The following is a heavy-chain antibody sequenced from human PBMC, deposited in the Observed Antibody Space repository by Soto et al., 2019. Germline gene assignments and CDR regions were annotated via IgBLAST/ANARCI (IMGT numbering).Heavy chain of an antibody. CDR1: GASVFSSTAA. CDR3: ARVRSGRGWFNAFDI. CDR2: TYYRSKWYN. J-gene: IGHJ3*02. Sequence: TLSLICAISGASVFSSTAAWNWIRQSPSRGLEWLGRTYYRSKWYNDYAVSVKSRITINPDTSKHQFSLQLNSVTPEDTAVYYCARVRSGRGWFNAFDIWGHGTMVTVSS. V-gene: IGHV6-1*01. D-gene: IGHD6-19*01.